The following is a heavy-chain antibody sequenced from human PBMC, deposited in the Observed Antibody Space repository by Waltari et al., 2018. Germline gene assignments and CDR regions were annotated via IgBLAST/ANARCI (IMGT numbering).Heavy chain of an antibody. V-gene: IGHV4-39*01. Sequence: QLQLQESGPGLVKPSETLSLTCTVSGGSISSSSYYWGWIRQPPGKGLGWIGSSYYSGSTYYNPSLTSRVPISVDPSKNQFSLKLSSVTAADTAVYYCARRDFYGSGSYDYWGQGTLVTVSS. CDR3: ARRDFYGSGSYDY. CDR2: SYYSGST. CDR1: GGSISSSSYY. J-gene: IGHJ4*02. D-gene: IGHD3-10*01.